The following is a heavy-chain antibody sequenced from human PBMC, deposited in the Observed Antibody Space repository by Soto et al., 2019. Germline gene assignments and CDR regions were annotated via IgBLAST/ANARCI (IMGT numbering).Heavy chain of an antibody. D-gene: IGHD3-22*01. CDR2: INSDVSST. CDR1: GFTFSSYW. V-gene: IGHV3-74*01. Sequence: GGSLRLSCAASGFTFSSYWMHWVRQAPGKGLVWVSRINSDVSSTSYADSVKGRFTISRDNAKNTLYLQMNSLRAEDTAVYYCARDHPTYYYDSSGYLGYWGQGTVGNVSS. CDR3: ARDHPTYYYDSSGYLGY. J-gene: IGHJ4*02.